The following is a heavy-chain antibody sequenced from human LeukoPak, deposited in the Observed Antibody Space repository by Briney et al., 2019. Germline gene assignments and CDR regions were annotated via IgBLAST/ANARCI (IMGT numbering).Heavy chain of an antibody. CDR3: ARDDVAVTGALDF. CDR2: TSYDGSNK. J-gene: IGHJ4*02. D-gene: IGHD6-19*01. CDR1: GFTFSSYG. V-gene: IGHV3-30*03. Sequence: PGRSLRLSCAASGFTFSSYGMHWVRPAPGKGREWVAVTSYDGSNKYYADSVKGRFTISRDNSKNTLYLQMNSLRAEDTAVYYCARDDVAVTGALDFWGQGTLVTVSS.